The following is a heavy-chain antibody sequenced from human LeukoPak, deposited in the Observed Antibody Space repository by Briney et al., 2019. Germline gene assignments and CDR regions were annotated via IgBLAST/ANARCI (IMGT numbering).Heavy chain of an antibody. CDR1: GYPFSEIS. CDR3: AIFGGNPLNWFDP. D-gene: IGHD4-23*01. V-gene: IGHV1-24*01. CDR2: FDPEEGKT. Sequence: ASVKVSCKVSGYPFSEISMHWVRQAPGKGLEWMGGFDPEEGKTIYAQKFRGRVIMTEDTSTDTAYMEMTSLTSEDTAVYFCAIFGGNPLNWFDPWGPGTLVIVSS. J-gene: IGHJ5*02.